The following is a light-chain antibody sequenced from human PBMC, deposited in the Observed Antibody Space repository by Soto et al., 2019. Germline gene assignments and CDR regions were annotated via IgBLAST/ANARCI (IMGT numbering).Light chain of an antibody. CDR3: CSYAGSSTYV. J-gene: IGLJ1*01. V-gene: IGLV2-23*02. CDR1: SSDVGSYNL. Sequence: QSALTQPASVSGSPGQSITISCTGTSSDVGSYNLVSWYQQHPGKAPKLMIYEVSKRPSGVSKRFSGSKSGNTASLTISGLQAEDEADYSCCSYAGSSTYVFGTGTKVTVL. CDR2: EVS.